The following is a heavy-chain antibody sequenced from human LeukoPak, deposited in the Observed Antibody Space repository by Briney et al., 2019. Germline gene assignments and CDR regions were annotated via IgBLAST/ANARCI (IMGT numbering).Heavy chain of an antibody. V-gene: IGHV1-46*01. Sequence: GASGTVSCTASGYTFTSYYMHWVRQAPGQGLEWMGIINPSGCSTSYAQKFQGRVTMTRDTSTSTVYMELSSLRSEVTAVYYCATEMATIKAFDYWGQGTLVTVSS. CDR3: ATEMATIKAFDY. CDR1: GYTFTSYY. CDR2: INPSGCST. D-gene: IGHD5-24*01. J-gene: IGHJ4*02.